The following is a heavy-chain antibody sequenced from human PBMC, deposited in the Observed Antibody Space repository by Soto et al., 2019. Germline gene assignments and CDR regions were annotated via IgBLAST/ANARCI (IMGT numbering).Heavy chain of an antibody. CDR1: GDTFSSYA. CDR3: ARGWYYYDSSGYAFDY. Sequence: GASVKVSCKASGDTFSSYAISWVRQPPGQGLEWMGGIIPIFGTANYAQKFKGRVTITADKSTSTAYMELISLRSEDTAMYYCARGWYYYDSSGYAFDYWGQGTQVTVSS. V-gene: IGHV1-69*06. D-gene: IGHD3-22*01. CDR2: IIPIFGTA. J-gene: IGHJ4*02.